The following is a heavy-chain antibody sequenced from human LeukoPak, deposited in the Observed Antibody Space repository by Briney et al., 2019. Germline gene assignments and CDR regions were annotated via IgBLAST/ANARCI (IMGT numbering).Heavy chain of an antibody. CDR3: ARDQEGFDY. CDR2: IHPRDGST. CDR1: GYSFTSYW. J-gene: IGHJ4*02. Sequence: GESLKISCKGSGYSFTSYWIGWVRQAPGQGLEWMGMIHPRDGSTSYAQNFQGRVTVTRDTSTTTVHMELRGLRSEDTAVYYCARDQEGFDYWGQGTVVTVSS. V-gene: IGHV1-46*01.